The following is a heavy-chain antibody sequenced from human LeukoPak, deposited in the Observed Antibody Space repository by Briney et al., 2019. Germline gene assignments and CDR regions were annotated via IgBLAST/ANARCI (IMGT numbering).Heavy chain of an antibody. V-gene: IGHV3-21*01. D-gene: IGHD2/OR15-2a*01. CDR3: ASGVISDLDAFDI. Sequence: GGSLRLSCAASGFTFSSYSMNWVRQAPGKGLEWVSSISSSSSYIYYADSVKGRFTISRDNAKNSLYLQMNSLRAEDTAVYYCASGVISDLDAFDIWGQGTMVTVSS. J-gene: IGHJ3*02. CDR1: GFTFSSYS. CDR2: ISSSSSYI.